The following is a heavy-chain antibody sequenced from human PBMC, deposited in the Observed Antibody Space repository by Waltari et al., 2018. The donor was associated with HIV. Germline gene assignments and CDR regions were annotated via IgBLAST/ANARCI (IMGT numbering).Heavy chain of an antibody. D-gene: IGHD3-10*01. V-gene: IGHV4-38-2*01. Sequence: QVQLQESGPGLVKPSETLSLICAASGYSLRSGYYWACIRQPPGKGLEWIGSIYHSGSTYYNPSLKSGVTISVDTSKNQFFLKLSSVTAADTAVYYCARISHYYDSGSGHNWFDPWGQGTLVTVSS. J-gene: IGHJ5*02. CDR3: ARISHYYDSGSGHNWFDP. CDR2: IYHSGST. CDR1: GYSLRSGYY.